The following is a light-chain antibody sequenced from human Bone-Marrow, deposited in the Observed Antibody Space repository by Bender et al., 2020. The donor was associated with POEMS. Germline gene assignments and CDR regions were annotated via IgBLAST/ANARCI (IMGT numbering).Light chain of an antibody. CDR2: SNS. CDR3: QVWDNDNNSPI. J-gene: IGLJ2*01. CDR1: RIGSRH. Sequence: SYVLTQPPSVSVAPGETATFSCGGNRIGSRHVHWSMQRPGQAPSLVMHSNSDRPSGISGRFSGSNSGNTATLTISGVGADDEADYYCQVWDNDNNSPIFGGGTKLTVL. V-gene: IGLV3-21*04.